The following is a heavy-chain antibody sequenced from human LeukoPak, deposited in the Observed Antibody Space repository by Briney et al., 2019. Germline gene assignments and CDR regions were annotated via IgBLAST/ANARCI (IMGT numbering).Heavy chain of an antibody. J-gene: IGHJ5*02. Sequence: SETLSLTCTVSGGSISTYYWSWIRQPPGKGLEWIGCIYYTGSANYNPSLKSRGTISVDTSRNQFSLKLSSVTAADTAVYYCARNPSTDFWSGYPLWFDPWGQGTLVTVSS. V-gene: IGHV4-59*12. CDR1: GGSISTYY. D-gene: IGHD3-3*01. CDR2: IYYTGSA. CDR3: ARNPSTDFWSGYPLWFDP.